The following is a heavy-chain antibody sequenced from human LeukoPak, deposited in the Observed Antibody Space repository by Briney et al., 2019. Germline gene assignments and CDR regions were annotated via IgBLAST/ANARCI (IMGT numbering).Heavy chain of an antibody. CDR1: GYTFTGYY. D-gene: IGHD3-22*01. V-gene: IGHV1-2*02. CDR2: INPNSGGT. J-gene: IGHJ3*02. CDR3: ARVTPYYYDSSGYAFDI. Sequence: ASVTVSCKASGYTFTGYYMHWVRQAPGQGLEWMGWINPNSGGTNYAQKFQGRVTMTRDTSISTAYMELSRLRSDDTAVYYCARVTPYYYDSSGYAFDIWGQGTMVTVSS.